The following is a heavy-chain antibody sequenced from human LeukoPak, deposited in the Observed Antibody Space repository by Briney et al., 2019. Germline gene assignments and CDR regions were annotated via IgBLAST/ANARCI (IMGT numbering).Heavy chain of an antibody. D-gene: IGHD3-16*02. CDR2: ISGSGGTT. CDR3: AKSLGVGGYTRYKGFDQ. V-gene: IGHV3-23*01. J-gene: IGHJ4*02. CDR1: GFTFSNYA. Sequence: GGSLRLSCAASGFTFSNYAMSWVRQAPGKGLEWVSVISGSGGTTYYADSVTGRFTISRDNSKDTLYLQMNSLRAEDTAAYYCAKSLGVGGYTRYKGFDQWGQGTLVVVSS.